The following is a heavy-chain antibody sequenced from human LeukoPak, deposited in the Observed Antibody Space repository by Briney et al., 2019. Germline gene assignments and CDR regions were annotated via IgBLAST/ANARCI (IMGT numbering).Heavy chain of an antibody. J-gene: IGHJ3*02. Sequence: GGSLRLSCAASGFIFSSYVMSWVRQAPGKGLEWVSGIGGSGGSTYYADSVKGRFTLSRDNSKDTVYLQMNSLRAEDTAVYYCARDLETDISDAFDIWGQGTMVTVSS. CDR2: IGGSGGST. CDR3: ARDLETDISDAFDI. V-gene: IGHV3-23*01. CDR1: GFIFSSYV. D-gene: IGHD3-9*01.